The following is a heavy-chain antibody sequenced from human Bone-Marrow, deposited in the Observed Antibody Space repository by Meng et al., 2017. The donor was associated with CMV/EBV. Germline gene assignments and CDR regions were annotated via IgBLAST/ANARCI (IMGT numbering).Heavy chain of an antibody. V-gene: IGHV4-34*01. Sequence: SETLSLTCAVYGGSFSGYYWSWIRQPPGKGLEWIGEINHSGSTNYNPSLKSRVTISVDTSKNQFSLKLSSVTAADTAVYYCAGAYDFWSGPLANWFDPWGQGTLVTVSS. CDR1: GGSFSGYY. D-gene: IGHD3-3*01. J-gene: IGHJ5*02. CDR3: AGAYDFWSGPLANWFDP. CDR2: INHSGST.